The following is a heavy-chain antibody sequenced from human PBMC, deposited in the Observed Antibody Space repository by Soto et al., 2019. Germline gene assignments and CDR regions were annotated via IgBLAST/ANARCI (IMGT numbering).Heavy chain of an antibody. V-gene: IGHV3-30*18. CDR1: GLTFSSYA. CDR2: ISDDGSNE. CDR3: AKETPSTYYFYGLDV. Sequence: QVQLVESGGGVVQPAKSLSLSCVVSGLTFSSYAMHWVRQTPGKGLEWVAVISDDGSNEYYADSVKGRFTISRDNSKNTVYLQMNSLRPEDTAVYYCAKETPSTYYFYGLDVWGQGTTVSVSS. J-gene: IGHJ6*02.